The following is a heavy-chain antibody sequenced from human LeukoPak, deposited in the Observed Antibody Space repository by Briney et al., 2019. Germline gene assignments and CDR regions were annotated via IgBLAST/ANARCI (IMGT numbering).Heavy chain of an antibody. CDR3: ARYGGNAHDY. Sequence: SQTLSLTCTVSGGSMSSGDNYWSWIRQHPGKGLEWTGHIYYSGTTYYNPSLKSRVSISVDTSKNQFSLRLSSVTAADTAVYYCARYGGNAHDYWGQGTLVTVSS. J-gene: IGHJ4*02. V-gene: IGHV4-31*03. CDR2: IYYSGTT. D-gene: IGHD4/OR15-4a*01. CDR1: GGSMSSGDNY.